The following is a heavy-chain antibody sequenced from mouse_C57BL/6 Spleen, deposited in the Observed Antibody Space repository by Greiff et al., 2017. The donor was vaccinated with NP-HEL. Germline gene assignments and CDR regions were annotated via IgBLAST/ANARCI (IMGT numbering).Heavy chain of an antibody. D-gene: IGHD1-1*01. CDR2: IYPSDSET. V-gene: IGHV1-61*01. CDR3: ARQGYYFGFDY. Sequence: QVQLQQSGAELVRPGSSVKLSCKASGYTFTSYWMDWVKQRPGQGLEWIGNIYPSDSETHYNQKFKDKATLTVDKSSSTAYMQLSSLTSEDSAVYYCARQGYYFGFDYWGQGTTLTVSS. CDR1: GYTFTSYW. J-gene: IGHJ2*01.